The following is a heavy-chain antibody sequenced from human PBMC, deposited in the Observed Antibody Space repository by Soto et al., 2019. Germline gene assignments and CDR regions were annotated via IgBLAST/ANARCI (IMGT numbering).Heavy chain of an antibody. V-gene: IGHV3-23*01. J-gene: IGHJ3*02. CDR3: VTAVGGWDDNQGDAFDI. CDR2: ISGSGGST. Sequence: GGSLRLSCAASGFTFSSYAMSWVRQAPGKGLEWVSAISGSGGSTYYADSVKGRFTISRDNSKNTLYLQMNSLRAEDTAVYYCVTAVGGWDDNQGDAFDIWGQGTMVTVSS. D-gene: IGHD6-19*01. CDR1: GFTFSSYA.